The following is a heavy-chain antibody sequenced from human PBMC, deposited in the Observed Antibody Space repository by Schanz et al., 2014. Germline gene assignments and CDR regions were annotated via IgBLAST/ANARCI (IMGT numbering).Heavy chain of an antibody. D-gene: IGHD4-17*01. V-gene: IGHV4-59*08. J-gene: IGHJ4*02. CDR3: ARHRVYGAFDL. Sequence: QVQLQESGPGLVKPSETLSLTCTVPSDSISHYYLSWIRQPPGKELEWVAFIYDRGSTSYNPSLNSRVTISLDRAKNQSPLKRSSGTAADTAVYYCARHRVYGAFDLWGQGTLVTVSS. CDR2: IYDRGST. CDR1: SDSISHYY.